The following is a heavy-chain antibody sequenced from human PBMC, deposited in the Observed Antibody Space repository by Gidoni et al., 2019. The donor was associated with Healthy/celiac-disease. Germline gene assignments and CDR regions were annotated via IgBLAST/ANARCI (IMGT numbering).Heavy chain of an antibody. CDR1: GFTFSSYG. D-gene: IGHD3-10*01. CDR3: ARGDGSGSYYAL. Sequence: QVQLVESGGGVVQPGRSLRLSCAASGFTFSSYGMHWVRQAPGKGLEWVAVIWYDGSNKYYADSVKGRFTISRDNSKNTLYLQMNSLRAEDTAVYYCARGDGSGSYYALWGQGTLVTVSS. J-gene: IGHJ4*02. CDR2: IWYDGSNK. V-gene: IGHV3-33*01.